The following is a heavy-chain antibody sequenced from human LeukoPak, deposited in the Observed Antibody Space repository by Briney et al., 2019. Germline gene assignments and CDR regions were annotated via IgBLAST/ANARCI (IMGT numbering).Heavy chain of an antibody. V-gene: IGHV3-33*01. D-gene: IGHD3-10*01. CDR3: ARDLGSMVRGINAFDI. Sequence: GGSLRLSCAASGFTFSSYGMHWVRQAPGKGLEWVAVIWYDGSNKYYADSVKGRFTISRDNSKNTLYLQLNSLGAEDTAVYYCARDLGSMVRGINAFDIWGQGTMVTVSS. J-gene: IGHJ3*02. CDR2: IWYDGSNK. CDR1: GFTFSSYG.